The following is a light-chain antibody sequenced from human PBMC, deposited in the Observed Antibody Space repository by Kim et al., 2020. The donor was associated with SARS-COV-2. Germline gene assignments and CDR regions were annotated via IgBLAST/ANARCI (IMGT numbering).Light chain of an antibody. Sequence: SASVGYSVTLTCRASQDIGDFLAWFQQRPGKAPKSLISAASTLQGGVPSKFSGSGSGTDFTLTISSLQPEDFAPYYYQYYGTYPYIFGQGTKLEI. CDR1: QDIGDF. V-gene: IGKV1-16*02. CDR3: QYYGTYPYI. J-gene: IGKJ2*01. CDR2: AAS.